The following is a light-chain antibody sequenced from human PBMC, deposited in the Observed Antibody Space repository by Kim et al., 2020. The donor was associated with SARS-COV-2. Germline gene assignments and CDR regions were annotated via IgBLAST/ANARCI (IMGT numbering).Light chain of an antibody. Sequence: SITISCTGTSSDIGGYNYVSWYQQHPGKAPKLMIYDVNNRPSGVSTRFSGSKSGNTASLTISGLQAEDEADYYCSSYTSSSTPYVFGTGTKVTVL. V-gene: IGLV2-14*03. J-gene: IGLJ1*01. CDR1: SSDIGGYNY. CDR3: SSYTSSSTPYV. CDR2: DVN.